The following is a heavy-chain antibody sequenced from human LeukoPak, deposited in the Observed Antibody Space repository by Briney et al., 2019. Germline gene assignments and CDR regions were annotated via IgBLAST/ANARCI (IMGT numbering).Heavy chain of an antibody. CDR2: ISGSGGST. CDR3: AKTVTHYYDSSGYPDY. J-gene: IGHJ4*02. CDR1: SFIFSNYA. Sequence: GGSLRLSCAASSFIFSNYAMNWVRQAPGKGLEWVSGISGSGGSTYYADSVKGRFTISRDNSKNALYLQMNSLRAEDTAVYYCAKTVTHYYDSSGYPDYWGQGTLVTVSS. D-gene: IGHD3-22*01. V-gene: IGHV3-23*01.